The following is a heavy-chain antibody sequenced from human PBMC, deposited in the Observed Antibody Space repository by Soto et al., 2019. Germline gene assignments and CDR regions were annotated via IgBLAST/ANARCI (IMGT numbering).Heavy chain of an antibody. CDR3: ARIVVVPAAIRRSWFDP. D-gene: IGHD2-2*02. Sequence: SGPTLVNPTETLTLTCTVSGFSLSNARMGVSWIRQPPGKALEWLAHIFSNDEKSYSTSLKSRLTISKDTSKSQVFLTMTNMDPVDTATYYCARIVVVPAAIRRSWFDPWGQGTLVTSPQ. CDR2: IFSNDEK. CDR1: GFSLSNARMG. J-gene: IGHJ5*02. V-gene: IGHV2-26*01.